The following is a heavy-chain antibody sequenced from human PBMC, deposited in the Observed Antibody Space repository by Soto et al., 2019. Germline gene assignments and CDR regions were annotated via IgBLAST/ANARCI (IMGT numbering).Heavy chain of an antibody. V-gene: IGHV3-9*01. Sequence: EVQLVESGGGLVQPGRSLRLSCAASGFTFDDYAMQWVRQAPGKGLEWVSGSSWNSGSIGYADSVKGRFTISRDNAKNSLYLQLNSLRAEDTALYYRVKDIGIVVVTTAFDIWGQGTMVTVFS. CDR3: VKDIGIVVVTTAFDI. CDR1: GFTFDDYA. J-gene: IGHJ3*02. D-gene: IGHD2-21*02. CDR2: SSWNSGSI.